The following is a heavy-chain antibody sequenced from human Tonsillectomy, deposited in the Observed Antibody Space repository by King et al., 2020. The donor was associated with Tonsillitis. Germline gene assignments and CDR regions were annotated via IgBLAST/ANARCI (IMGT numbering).Heavy chain of an antibody. J-gene: IGHJ5*02. CDR1: GGSFSGYY. V-gene: IGHV4-34*01. D-gene: IGHD5-24*01. CDR3: ARGDGYGYNPAVRLKWFDP. Sequence: VQLQQWGAGLLKPSETLSLTCAVYGGSFSGYYWSWTRQPPGKGLEWIGEINHSGSTNYNPSLKSRVTISVDTSKNQFSLKLNSVTAADTAVYYCARGDGYGYNPAVRLKWFDPWGQGTLVTVSS. CDR2: INHSGST.